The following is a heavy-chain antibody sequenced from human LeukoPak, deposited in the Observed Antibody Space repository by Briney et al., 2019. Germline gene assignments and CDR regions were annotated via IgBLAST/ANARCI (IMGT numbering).Heavy chain of an antibody. V-gene: IGHV3-23*01. CDR3: AKDEGRGELRKIGYDY. D-gene: IGHD1-26*01. CDR2: ISGSGGST. CDR1: GFTFSSYA. Sequence: PGGSLRLSCAASGFTFSSYAMSWVRQAPGKGLEWVSAISGSGGSTYYADSVKGRFTISRDNPKNTLYLQMNSLRAEDTAVYYCAKDEGRGELRKIGYDYWGQGTLVTVSS. J-gene: IGHJ4*02.